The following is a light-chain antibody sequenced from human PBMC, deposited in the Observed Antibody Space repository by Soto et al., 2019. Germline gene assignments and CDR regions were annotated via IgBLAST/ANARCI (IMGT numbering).Light chain of an antibody. CDR3: QQFTGSPWT. V-gene: IGKV3-20*01. J-gene: IGKJ1*01. Sequence: EIVLTQSPGTLSLSPGERATLSCRASQSVNSRYLAWYQQKPGQAPRLLIYGASSRATGIPDRFSGSGSGTDFTLTISRLEPEDFAVYYCQQFTGSPWTFGQGTKVDIK. CDR2: GAS. CDR1: QSVNSRY.